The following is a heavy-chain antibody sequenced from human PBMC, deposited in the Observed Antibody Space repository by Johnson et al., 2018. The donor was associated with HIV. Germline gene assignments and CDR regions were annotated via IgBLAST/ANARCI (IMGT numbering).Heavy chain of an antibody. D-gene: IGHD3-3*01. CDR3: ARDRITICGGVTLDAFDI. J-gene: IGHJ3*02. V-gene: IGHV3-7*01. CDR2: IKQDGSEK. CDR1: GFTFTSYA. Sequence: VQLVESGGGLVQPGRSLRLSCAASGFTFTSYAMYWIRQAPGKGLEWVANIKQDGSEKYYVDSVKGRFTIARDNAKNSLYRQMNSLRAEDTAVYYCARDRITICGGVTLDAFDIWGQGTMVTVSS.